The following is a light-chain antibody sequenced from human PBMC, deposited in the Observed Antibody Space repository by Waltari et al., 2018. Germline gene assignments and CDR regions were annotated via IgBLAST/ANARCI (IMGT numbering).Light chain of an antibody. CDR1: QSISTY. CDR3: QQYYSIPYT. CDR2: DAS. Sequence: DIVLTQSPATLSLSPGERATLSCRASQSISTYLAWYQHKPGQSPRLVMYDASNRATGIPARFTGSGSGTDFTLTISSLEPEDFAVYYCQQYYSIPYTFGQGTKLEIK. J-gene: IGKJ2*01. V-gene: IGKV3-11*01.